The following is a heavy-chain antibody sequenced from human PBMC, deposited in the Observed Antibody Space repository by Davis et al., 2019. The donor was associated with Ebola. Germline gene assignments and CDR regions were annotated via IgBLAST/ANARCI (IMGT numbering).Heavy chain of an antibody. CDR3: ARVIAAAGLDY. V-gene: IGHV4-59*01. J-gene: IGHJ4*02. Sequence: SETLSLTCTVSGGSISSYYWSWIRQPPGKGLEWIGYTYYSGSTNYNPSLKSRVTISVDTSKNQFSLKLSSVTAADTAVYYCARVIAAAGLDYWGQGTLVTVSS. CDR2: TYYSGST. CDR1: GGSISSYY. D-gene: IGHD6-13*01.